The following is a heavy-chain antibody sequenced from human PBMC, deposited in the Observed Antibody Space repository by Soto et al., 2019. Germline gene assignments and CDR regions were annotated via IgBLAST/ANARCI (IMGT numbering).Heavy chain of an antibody. V-gene: IGHV6-1*01. CDR3: ARHSSWILFL. D-gene: IGHD2-2*03. CDR1: GDSVSSSTAA. CDR2: TYYRSKWYS. Sequence: SQTLSLTCAISGDSVSSSTAAWNWVRQSPSRGLEWLGRTYYRSKWYSQYAASVEGRISINPDTSKNQFSLQLNSVTPGDTAVIYCARHSSWILFLWGKGTRFTVPS. J-gene: IGHJ4*02.